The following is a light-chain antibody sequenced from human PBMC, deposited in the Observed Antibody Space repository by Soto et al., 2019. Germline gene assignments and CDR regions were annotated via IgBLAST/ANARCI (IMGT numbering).Light chain of an antibody. Sequence: IHVTHSPSSLFEALLYILTIRYRASQGIRNDLGWYQQKPGKAPKRLIYDASILQGAVPSRLRGRQSGTAFTLTISSLHPEDFAPYSCLQHSSYPWTFRQGTKVDIK. CDR1: QGIRND. CDR2: DAS. CDR3: LQHSSYPWT. V-gene: IGKV1-17*01. J-gene: IGKJ1*01.